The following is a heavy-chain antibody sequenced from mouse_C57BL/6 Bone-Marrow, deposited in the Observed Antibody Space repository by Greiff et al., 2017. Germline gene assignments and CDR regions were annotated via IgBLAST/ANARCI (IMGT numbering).Heavy chain of an antibody. J-gene: IGHJ3*01. D-gene: IGHD1-1*01. V-gene: IGHV5-6-5*01. CDR3: AREGRDYYGESYDFAY. CDR1: GFTFSTYA. Sequence: EVELVESGGGLVKPGGSLKLSCTASGFTFSTYAMSWVRQTPEKRLEWVASITSGGSTYYPDSVKGRFTISSDNARNILYLQMSSVRSEDTAMCYCAREGRDYYGESYDFAYWGQGTLVTVSA. CDR2: ITSGGST.